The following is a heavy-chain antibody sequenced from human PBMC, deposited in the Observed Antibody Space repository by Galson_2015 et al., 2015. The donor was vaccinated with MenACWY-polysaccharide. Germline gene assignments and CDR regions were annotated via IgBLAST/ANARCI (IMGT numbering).Heavy chain of an antibody. CDR1: GESFSGYY. D-gene: IGHD5-18*01. V-gene: IGHV4-34*01. CDR2: INHRGST. Sequence: ETLSLTCAVYGESFSGYYWTWIRQPPGKGLEWIGEINHRGSTNYDPSLKSRVTISVDTSKNQFSLRMSSVTAADTAVYYCARGTAMGPYGMDVWGQGTTVTVSS. CDR3: ARGTAMGPYGMDV. J-gene: IGHJ6*02.